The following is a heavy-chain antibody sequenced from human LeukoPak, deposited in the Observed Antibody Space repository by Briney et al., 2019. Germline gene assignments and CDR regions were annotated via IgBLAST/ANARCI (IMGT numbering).Heavy chain of an antibody. CDR2: ISAYNGNT. V-gene: IGHV1-18*01. Sequence: GASVKVSCKASGYTFTSYGISWVRQAPGQGLEWMGWISAYNGNTNYAQKLQGRVTMTTDTSTSTAYMELRSLRSDDTAVYYCARYAVGDDSSGYYYPDWGQGTLVTVSS. D-gene: IGHD3-22*01. CDR1: GYTFTSYG. CDR3: ARYAVGDDSSGYYYPD. J-gene: IGHJ4*02.